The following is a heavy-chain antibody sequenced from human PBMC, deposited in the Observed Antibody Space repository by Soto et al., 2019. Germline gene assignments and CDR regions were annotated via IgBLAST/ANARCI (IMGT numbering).Heavy chain of an antibody. Sequence: GGSLRLSCAASGFTFSSYAMSWVRQAPGKGLEWVSAISGSGGSTYYADSVKGRFTISRDNSKNTLYLQMNSLRAEDTAVYYCAKDITGTTGPSENDAFDIWGQGTMVTVSS. CDR3: AKDITGTTGPSENDAFDI. V-gene: IGHV3-23*01. CDR2: ISGSGGST. J-gene: IGHJ3*02. CDR1: GFTFSSYA. D-gene: IGHD1-7*01.